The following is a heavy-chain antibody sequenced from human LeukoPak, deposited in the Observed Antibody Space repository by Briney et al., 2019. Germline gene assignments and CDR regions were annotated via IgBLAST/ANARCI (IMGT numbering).Heavy chain of an antibody. V-gene: IGHV3-23*01. J-gene: IGHJ3*02. D-gene: IGHD3-16*02. Sequence: GGSLRLSCAASGFTFSSYAMSWVRQAPGKGLEWVSAISGSGGSTYYADSVKGRFTISRDNSKNTLYLQMNGLRAEDTAVYYCAKDQDRTMITFGGVIVTDAFDIWGQGTMVTVSS. CDR3: AKDQDRTMITFGGVIVTDAFDI. CDR2: ISGSGGST. CDR1: GFTFSSYA.